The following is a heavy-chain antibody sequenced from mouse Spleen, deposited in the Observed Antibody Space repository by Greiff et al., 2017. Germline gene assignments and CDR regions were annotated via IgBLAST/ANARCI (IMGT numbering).Heavy chain of an antibody. J-gene: IGHJ4*01. V-gene: IGHV1-81*01. CDR1: GYTFTSYG. CDR2: IYPRSGNT. CDR3: ARENYHYYAMDY. D-gene: IGHD1-1*01. Sequence: VQLVESGAELARPGASVKLSCKASGYTFTSYGISWVKQRTGQGLEWIGEIYPRSGNTYYNEKFKGKATLTADKSSSTAYMELRSLTSEDSAVYFCARENYHYYAMDYWGQGTSVTVSS.